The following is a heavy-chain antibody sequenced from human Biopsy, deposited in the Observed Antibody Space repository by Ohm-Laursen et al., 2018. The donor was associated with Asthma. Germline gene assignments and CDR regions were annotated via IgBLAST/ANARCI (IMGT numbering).Heavy chain of an antibody. J-gene: IGHJ4*02. CDR3: ARKAGSCISRTCYSLDF. CDR2: INSVFGTT. V-gene: IGHV1-69*13. Sequence: SVKVSCKSLGGTFNTYVIGWVRQAPGQGLEWMGGINSVFGTTTYPQKLQDRVTITADDSTSTVYMELSSPRSEDTAVYYCARKAGSCISRTCYSLDFWGQGTLVTVSS. CDR1: GGTFNTYV. D-gene: IGHD2-2*01.